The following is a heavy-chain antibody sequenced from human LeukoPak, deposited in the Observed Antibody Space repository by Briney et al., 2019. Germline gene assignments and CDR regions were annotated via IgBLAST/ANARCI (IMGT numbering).Heavy chain of an antibody. Sequence: GESLKISCKGSGYSFTSYWIGWVRQMPGKGLEWMGIIYPGDSDTRYSPSFQGQVTISADKSISTAYLQWSSLKASDTAMYYCARQLPPYYDFWSGYTRPYYYYYMDVWGKGTTVTVSS. J-gene: IGHJ6*03. CDR2: IYPGDSDT. D-gene: IGHD3-3*01. CDR3: ARQLPPYYDFWSGYTRPYYYYYMDV. CDR1: GYSFTSYW. V-gene: IGHV5-51*01.